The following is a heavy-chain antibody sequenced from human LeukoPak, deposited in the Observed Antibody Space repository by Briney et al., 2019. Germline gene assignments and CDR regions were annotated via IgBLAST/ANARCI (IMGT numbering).Heavy chain of an antibody. V-gene: IGHV5-51*01. D-gene: IGHD3-3*01. CDR2: IYPGDSDT. J-gene: IGHJ5*02. CDR3: AILAKDYDFWSGFFHHNWFDP. Sequence: GESLKISCKGSGYSFTSYWIGWVRQMPGKGLEWMGIIYPGDSDTRYSPSFQGQVTISADKSISAAFLQWSSLKASDTAMYYCAILAKDYDFWSGFFHHNWFDPWGQGTLVTVSS. CDR1: GYSFTSYW.